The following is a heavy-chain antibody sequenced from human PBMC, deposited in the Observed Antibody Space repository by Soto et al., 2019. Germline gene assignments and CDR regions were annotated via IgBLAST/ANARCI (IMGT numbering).Heavy chain of an antibody. CDR3: AKDKGGTPYYIDS. D-gene: IGHD6-25*01. CDR2: INWNSDKV. CDR1: GFNFGNSA. J-gene: IGHJ4*02. Sequence: VLLVESGGGLVQPGRSLRLSCAVSGFNFGNSAMHWVRQAPGKGLEWVAAINWNSDKVAYAGSVLGRFTIFRDSAKNSLHLQMNDLTTEDTAFYYCAKDKGGTPYYIDSWGQGILVTVSS. V-gene: IGHV3-9*01.